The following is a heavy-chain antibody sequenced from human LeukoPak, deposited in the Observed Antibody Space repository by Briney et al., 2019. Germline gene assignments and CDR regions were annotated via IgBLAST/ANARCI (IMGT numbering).Heavy chain of an antibody. Sequence: PGGSLSLSCAASGFTFSSYWMSWVRQAPGKGLEWVANIKQDGSEKYYVDSVKGRFTISRDNAKNSLYLQMNSLRAEDTAVYYCARGDCSSTGCYFPYYYYYYGMDVWGQGTTVTVSS. J-gene: IGHJ6*02. CDR1: GFTFSSYW. D-gene: IGHD2-2*01. V-gene: IGHV3-7*01. CDR2: IKQDGSEK. CDR3: ARGDCSSTGCYFPYYYYYYGMDV.